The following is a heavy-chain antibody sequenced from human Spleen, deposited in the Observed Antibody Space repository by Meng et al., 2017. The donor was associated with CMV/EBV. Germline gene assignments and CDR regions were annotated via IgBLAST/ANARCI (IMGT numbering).Heavy chain of an antibody. CDR3: ARGDTGGFDP. J-gene: IGHJ5*02. CDR1: GYPFSDVG. Sequence: VSCRTSGYPFSDVGITWVRQAPGQGLEWMGWIGAYNGNIKFAQKFQGRVTMSADTSTSAAYMELTSLGYDDTAVYYCARGDTGGFDPWGQGTLVTVSS. CDR2: IGAYNGNI. V-gene: IGHV1-18*01.